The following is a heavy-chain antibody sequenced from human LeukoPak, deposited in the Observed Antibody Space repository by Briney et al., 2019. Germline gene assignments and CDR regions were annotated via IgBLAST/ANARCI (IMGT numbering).Heavy chain of an antibody. V-gene: IGHV3-21*01. Sequence: GGSLRLSCAASGFTFSSYSMNWVRQAPGKGLEWVSSISSSSSYIYYADSVKGRFTISRDNAQNSLYLQMNSLRAEDTAVYYCAELGITMIGGVWGKGTTVTISS. J-gene: IGHJ6*04. CDR3: AELGITMIGGV. D-gene: IGHD3-10*02. CDR2: ISSSSSYI. CDR1: GFTFSSYS.